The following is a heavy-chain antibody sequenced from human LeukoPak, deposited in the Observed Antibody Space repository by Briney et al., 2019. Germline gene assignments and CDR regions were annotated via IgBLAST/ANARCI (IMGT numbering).Heavy chain of an antibody. D-gene: IGHD1-26*01. J-gene: IGHJ4*02. Sequence: PGGSLRLSCAASGFTFDDYGMSWVRQAPGKGLEWLSYISSSSSTIYYADSVKGRFTISRDNAKNSLYLQMNSLRAEDTALYYCAKDTAYSGSYRNFDYWGQGTLVTVSS. CDR2: ISSSSSTI. CDR3: AKDTAYSGSYRNFDY. V-gene: IGHV3-48*04. CDR1: GFTFDDYG.